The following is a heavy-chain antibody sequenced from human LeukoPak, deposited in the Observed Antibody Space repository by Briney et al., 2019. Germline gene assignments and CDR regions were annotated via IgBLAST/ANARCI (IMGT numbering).Heavy chain of an antibody. J-gene: IGHJ3*02. CDR2: ISSSSSYI. Sequence: PGGSLRLSCAASGFTFSSYSMNWVRQAPGKGLEWVSYISSSSSYIYYADSVKGRFTISRDNAKNSLYLQMNSLRAEDTAVYYYARLSRESGPDAFDIWGQGTMVTVSS. V-gene: IGHV3-21*01. CDR3: ARLSRESGPDAFDI. CDR1: GFTFSSYS. D-gene: IGHD3-10*01.